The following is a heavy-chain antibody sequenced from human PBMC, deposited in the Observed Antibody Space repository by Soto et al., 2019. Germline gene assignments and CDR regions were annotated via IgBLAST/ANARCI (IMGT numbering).Heavy chain of an antibody. D-gene: IGHD3-10*01. CDR2: ISGSGGVT. Sequence: EVELLESGGGLVQPGGSLRLSCVASGFTFKNYDMRWIRQAPGKGLEWVSGISGSGGVTYYADSVKGRFTISRDNSKKTLYQQMNSMRAEDTAIYYCAKNRQFRSYYESAGHYDNWGQGTLVTVSS. CDR1: GFTFKNYD. V-gene: IGHV3-23*01. J-gene: IGHJ4*02. CDR3: AKNRQFRSYYESAGHYDN.